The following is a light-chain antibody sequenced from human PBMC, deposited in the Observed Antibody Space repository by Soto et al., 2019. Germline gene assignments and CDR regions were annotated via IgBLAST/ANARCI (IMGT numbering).Light chain of an antibody. CDR1: TLRHNY. V-gene: IGLV3-1*01. J-gene: IGLJ2*01. CDR2: HDA. CDR3: QAWHSSTASVV. Sequence: SYELTQPPSVSVSPGQTASIPCSGDTLRHNYACWYQQKPGQSPVLVIYHDAKRPSGIPERFSGSSSGTTATLTISGSQAMDEADYYCQAWHSSTASVVFGAGTKLTVL.